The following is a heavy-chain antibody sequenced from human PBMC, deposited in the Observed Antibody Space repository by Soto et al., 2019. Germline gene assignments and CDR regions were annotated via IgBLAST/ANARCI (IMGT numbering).Heavy chain of an antibody. CDR2: ISAYNGNT. D-gene: IGHD4-17*01. CDR3: ASPTVTNRDYYYYGMDV. J-gene: IGHJ6*02. V-gene: IGHV1-18*01. CDR1: GYTFTSYG. Sequence: GASVKVSCKASGYTFTSYGISWVRQAPGQGLEWMGWISAYNGNTNYAQKLQGRVTMTTDTSTSTAYMELRSLRSDDTAVYYCASPTVTNRDYYYYGMDVWGQGTTVTVSS.